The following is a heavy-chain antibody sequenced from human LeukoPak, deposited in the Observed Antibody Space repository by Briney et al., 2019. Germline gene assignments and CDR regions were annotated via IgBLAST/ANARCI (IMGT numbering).Heavy chain of an antibody. Sequence: SGGSLRLSCAASGFIFSSYAMHWVRQAPGKGLEWVAVISYDGSNKYYADSVKGRFTISRDNSKNTLYLQMNSLRAEDTAVYYCAREGAVISPGAFDIWGQGTMVTVSS. V-gene: IGHV3-30-3*01. CDR2: ISYDGSNK. CDR1: GFIFSSYA. J-gene: IGHJ3*02. CDR3: AREGAVISPGAFDI. D-gene: IGHD3-22*01.